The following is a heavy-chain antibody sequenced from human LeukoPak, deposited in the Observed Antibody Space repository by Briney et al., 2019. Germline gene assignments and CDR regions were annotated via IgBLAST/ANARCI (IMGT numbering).Heavy chain of an antibody. J-gene: IGHJ5*02. V-gene: IGHV3-23*01. D-gene: IGHD2-15*01. Sequence: GGSLRLSCAASGFTFSSYAMSWVRQAPGKGLEWVSAISGSGGSTYYADSVKGRFTISRDNSKNTLYLQMNSLRAEDTAVYYCAKGGGYCSGGSCSGWSDPWGQGTLVTVSS. CDR1: GFTFSSYA. CDR3: AKGGGYCSGGSCSGWSDP. CDR2: ISGSGGST.